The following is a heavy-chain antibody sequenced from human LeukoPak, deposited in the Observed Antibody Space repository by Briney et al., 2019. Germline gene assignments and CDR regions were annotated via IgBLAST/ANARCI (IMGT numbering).Heavy chain of an antibody. D-gene: IGHD7-27*01. CDR2: IYTSGST. Sequence: SETLSLTCTVSGGSISSYYWSWIRQPPGKGLQWIGYIYTSGSTNYNPSLKSRVTISVDTSKNQFSLKLSSVTAADTAVYYCARTHWGLPIDIWGQGTMVTVSS. CDR1: GGSISSYY. CDR3: ARTHWGLPIDI. J-gene: IGHJ3*02. V-gene: IGHV4-4*09.